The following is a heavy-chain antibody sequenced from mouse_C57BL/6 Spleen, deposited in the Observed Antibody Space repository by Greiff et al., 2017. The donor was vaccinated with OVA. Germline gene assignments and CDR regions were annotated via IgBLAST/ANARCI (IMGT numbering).Heavy chain of an antibody. CDR1: GFNITDYY. J-gene: IGHJ1*03. CDR3: ARMGSLYDYGGYWYFDV. D-gene: IGHD2-4*01. Sequence: VQLKQSGAELVKPGASVKLSCTASGFNITDYYMHWVKQRTEQGLEWIGRIDPEDGETKYAPKFQGKATITADTSSNTAYLQLSSLTSEDTAVYYCARMGSLYDYGGYWYFDVWGTGTTVTVSS. V-gene: IGHV14-2*01. CDR2: IDPEDGET.